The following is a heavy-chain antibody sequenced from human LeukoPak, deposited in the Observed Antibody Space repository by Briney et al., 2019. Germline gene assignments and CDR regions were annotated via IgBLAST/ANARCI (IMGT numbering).Heavy chain of an antibody. D-gene: IGHD6-19*01. V-gene: IGHV3-23*01. CDR1: GFTFSNSA. Sequence: GGSLRLSCAASGFTFSNSAMSWVRQAPGEGLEWVSTLSSSGITTYYADSVKGRFTISRDNSKNTLHLQMNSLRAEDTAVYYCAKGIYSSGWSYFDYWGHGTLVTVSS. CDR2: LSSSGITT. J-gene: IGHJ4*01. CDR3: AKGIYSSGWSYFDY.